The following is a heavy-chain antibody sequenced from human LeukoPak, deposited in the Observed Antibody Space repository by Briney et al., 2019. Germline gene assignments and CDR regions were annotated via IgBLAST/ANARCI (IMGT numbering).Heavy chain of an antibody. D-gene: IGHD5-18*01. CDR2: ICTFNGDT. Sequence: GASVKVSCKASGYTFTSYGITWARQAPGQGLEWMGWICTFNGDTNYAQKFQGRVTMTTDTSTSTAYMELRSLRSDDTAVYYCARDGTYGYNYFDYWGQGTLVTVSS. J-gene: IGHJ4*02. CDR3: ARDGTYGYNYFDY. V-gene: IGHV1-18*01. CDR1: GYTFTSYG.